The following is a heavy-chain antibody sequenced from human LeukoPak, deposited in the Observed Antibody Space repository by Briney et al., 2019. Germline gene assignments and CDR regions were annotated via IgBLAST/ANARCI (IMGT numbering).Heavy chain of an antibody. CDR1: GFTVSSNY. Sequence: GGSLRLSCAASGFTVSSNYMSWVRQAPGKGLEWVSVIYSGGSTYYADSVKGRFTISRDNSKNTLYLQMNSLRAEDTAVYYCANLPKRVTTEYYFDYWGQGTLVTVSS. V-gene: IGHV3-53*01. CDR2: IYSGGST. CDR3: ANLPKRVTTEYYFDY. D-gene: IGHD4-17*01. J-gene: IGHJ4*02.